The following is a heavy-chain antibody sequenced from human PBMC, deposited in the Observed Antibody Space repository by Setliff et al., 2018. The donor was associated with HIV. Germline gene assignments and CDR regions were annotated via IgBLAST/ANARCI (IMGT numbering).Heavy chain of an antibody. J-gene: IGHJ3*02. CDR1: GGSIKSSSYY. Sequence: LSLTCTVSGGSIKSSSYYWGWIRQSPGKGLEWIGYIYYSGSTKYNPSLKSRLTISVDTSKNQFSLKLRSVTAADTAFYYCARGVTHPPPFGAFDIWGLGTLVTVSS. D-gene: IGHD5-18*01. CDR2: IYYSGST. V-gene: IGHV4-61*05. CDR3: ARGVTHPPPFGAFDI.